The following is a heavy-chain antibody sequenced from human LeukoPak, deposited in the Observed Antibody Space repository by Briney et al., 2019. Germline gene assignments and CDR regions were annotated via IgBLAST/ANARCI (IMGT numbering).Heavy chain of an antibody. CDR3: ARDPYSGNYGNDYYYYMDV. CDR1: GFTFDDYG. J-gene: IGHJ6*03. Sequence: PGGSLRLSCAASGFTFDDYGMSWVRQAPGKGLEWVSGINWNGGSIGYADSVKGRFTISRDNAKNSLYLQMDSLGPEDTAVYYCARDPYSGNYGNDYYYYMDVWGKGTTVTISS. V-gene: IGHV3-20*04. D-gene: IGHD1-26*01. CDR2: INWNGGSI.